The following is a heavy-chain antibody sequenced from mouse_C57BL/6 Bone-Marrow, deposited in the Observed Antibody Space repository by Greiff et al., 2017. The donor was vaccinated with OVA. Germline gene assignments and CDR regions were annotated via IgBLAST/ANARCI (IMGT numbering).Heavy chain of an antibody. CDR3: TTPYGSSYLWYFDV. D-gene: IGHD1-1*01. V-gene: IGHV14-1*01. Sequence: EVQLVESGAELVRPGASVKLSCTASGFNIKDYYMHWVKQRPEQGLEGIGRIAPEDGDTKYAPNFQGKATMTADPSSNTAYLQLSSLTSEDTAVYYCTTPYGSSYLWYFDVWGTGTTVTVSS. J-gene: IGHJ1*03. CDR2: IAPEDGDT. CDR1: GFNIKDYY.